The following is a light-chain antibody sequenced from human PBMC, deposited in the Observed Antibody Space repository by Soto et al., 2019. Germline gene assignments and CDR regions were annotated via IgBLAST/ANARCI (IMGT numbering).Light chain of an antibody. CDR3: QQRSNWPPT. CDR2: DAS. CDR1: QSVSGC. Sequence: EIVLTQSPATLSLSPGERATLSCRASQSVSGCLAWYQQKPGQAPRLLIYDASNRATGIPARFSGSGSGTDFTLTISSLEPEDFAVYYCQQRSNWPPTFGQGTKVDIK. V-gene: IGKV3-11*01. J-gene: IGKJ1*01.